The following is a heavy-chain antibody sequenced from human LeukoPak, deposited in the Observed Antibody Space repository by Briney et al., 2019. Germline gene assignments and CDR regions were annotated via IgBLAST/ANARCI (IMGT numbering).Heavy chain of an antibody. Sequence: GGSLRLSCAVSGFTFSTYSMNWVRQAPGKGLEWVSSISSGSSYIYYADSVKGRFTVSRDHAKNSLSLQMNSLRAEDTAVYYCARDLVLWGQGTMVTVSS. V-gene: IGHV3-21*01. CDR2: ISSGSSYI. D-gene: IGHD6-6*01. J-gene: IGHJ3*01. CDR3: ARDLVL. CDR1: GFTFSTYS.